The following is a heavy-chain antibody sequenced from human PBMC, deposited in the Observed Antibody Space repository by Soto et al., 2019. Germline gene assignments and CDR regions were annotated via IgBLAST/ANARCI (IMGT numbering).Heavy chain of an antibody. Sequence: PSETLSLTCSVSGGSMSSGDYYWSWLRQHPGKGLEWIGYVTFSGSTYYNPSLKSRVTISVDTSKNQFSLKLSSVAAADTAVYYCAREDWADTARFDTWGQGTLVTVSS. CDR3: AREDWADTARFDT. D-gene: IGHD5-18*01. CDR2: VTFSGST. J-gene: IGHJ5*02. V-gene: IGHV4-31*03. CDR1: GGSMSSGDYY.